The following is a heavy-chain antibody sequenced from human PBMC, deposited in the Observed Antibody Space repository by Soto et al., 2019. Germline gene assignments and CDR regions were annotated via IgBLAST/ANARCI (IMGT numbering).Heavy chain of an antibody. D-gene: IGHD2-15*01. Sequence: ASVKVSCKASGYTFTSYGISWVRQAPGQGLEWMGWISAYNGNTNYAQKLQGRATMTTDTSTSTAYMELRSLRSDDTAVYYCARDCSLGRALNWFYPWGQGTPVPVSS. J-gene: IGHJ5*02. V-gene: IGHV1-18*01. CDR3: ARDCSLGRALNWFYP. CDR2: ISAYNGNT. CDR1: GYTFTSYG.